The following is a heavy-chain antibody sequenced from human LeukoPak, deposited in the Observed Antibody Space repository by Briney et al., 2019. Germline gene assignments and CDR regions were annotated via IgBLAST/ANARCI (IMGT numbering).Heavy chain of an antibody. CDR2: IIPILGTA. CDR1: GGTFSSYA. D-gene: IGHD5-18*01. J-gene: IGHJ6*03. Sequence: SVKVSCKASGGTFSSYAISWVRQAPGQGLEWMGGIIPILGTANYAQKFQGRVTITADKSTSTAYMELSSLRSEDTAVYYCARAGYSYGYRLYYYYYMDVWGKGTTVTVSS. CDR3: ARAGYSYGYRLYYYYYMDV. V-gene: IGHV1-69*10.